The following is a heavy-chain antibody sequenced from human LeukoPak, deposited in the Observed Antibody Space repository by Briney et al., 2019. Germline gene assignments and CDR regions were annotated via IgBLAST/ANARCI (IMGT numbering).Heavy chain of an antibody. J-gene: IGHJ4*02. CDR3: ARGFCSGGSCYLFDS. Sequence: PSETLSLTCTVSGGSISSYYWSWIRQPPGKGLEWIGYIYYSGSTNYNPSLKSRVTISVDTSKNQFSLKLNSVTAADTAVYYCARGFCSGGSCYLFDSWGQGTLVTVSS. V-gene: IGHV4-59*12. D-gene: IGHD2-15*01. CDR1: GGSISSYY. CDR2: IYYSGST.